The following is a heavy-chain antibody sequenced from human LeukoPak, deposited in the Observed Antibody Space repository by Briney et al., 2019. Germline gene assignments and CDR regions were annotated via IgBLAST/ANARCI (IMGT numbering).Heavy chain of an antibody. CDR1: GFMFHDYA. J-gene: IGHJ5*02. Sequence: TGGSLGLSCAAPGFMFHDYAIHWVRQAPGKGLEWVSSISSSSSYIYYADSVKGRFTISRDNAKNSLYLQMNSLRAEDTAVYYCAREEQQLATNTWGQGTLVTVSS. V-gene: IGHV3-21*01. CDR2: ISSSSSYI. D-gene: IGHD6-13*01. CDR3: AREEQQLATNT.